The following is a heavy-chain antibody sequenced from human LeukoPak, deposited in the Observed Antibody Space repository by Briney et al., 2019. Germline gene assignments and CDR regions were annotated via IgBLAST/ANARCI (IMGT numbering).Heavy chain of an antibody. J-gene: IGHJ4*02. Sequence: PGRSLRLSCAASGFTFSSYAMHWVRQAPGKGLEWVAVISYDGSNKYYADSVKGRFTISRDNSKSTLYLQMNSLRAEDTAVYYCARALLGIQLLFDYWGQGTLVTVSS. V-gene: IGHV3-30*04. CDR1: GFTFSSYA. CDR2: ISYDGSNK. CDR3: ARALLGIQLLFDY. D-gene: IGHD5-18*01.